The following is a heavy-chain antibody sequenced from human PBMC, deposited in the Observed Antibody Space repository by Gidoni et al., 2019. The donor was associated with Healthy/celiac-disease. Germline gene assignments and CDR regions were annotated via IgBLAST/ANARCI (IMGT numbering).Heavy chain of an antibody. V-gene: IGHV4-39*01. D-gene: IGHD6-13*01. CDR2: IYYSGST. Sequence: QLQLQESGPGLVKPSETLSLTCTVSGGSISSSSYYWGWIRQPPGKGLGWIGSIYYSGSTYYNPSLKRRVTISVDKAKNQFSLKLSSVTAADTAVYYCARQGNGYSSSWYEWGFDYWGQGTLVTVSS. CDR3: ARQGNGYSSSWYEWGFDY. J-gene: IGHJ4*02. CDR1: GGSISSSSYY.